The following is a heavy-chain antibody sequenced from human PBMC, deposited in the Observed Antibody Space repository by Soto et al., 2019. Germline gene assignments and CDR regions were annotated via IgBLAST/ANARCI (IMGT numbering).Heavy chain of an antibody. V-gene: IGHV3-48*01. CDR1: GFTFSSYS. J-gene: IGHJ5*02. D-gene: IGHD3-3*01. Sequence: GGSLRLSCAASGFTFSSYSMNWVRQAAGKGLEWVSYISSSSSTIYYADSVKGRFTISRDNAKNSLYLQMNSLRAEDTAVYYCARDKSITIFGVVIYQFDPWGQGTLVTVSS. CDR3: ARDKSITIFGVVIYQFDP. CDR2: ISSSSSTI.